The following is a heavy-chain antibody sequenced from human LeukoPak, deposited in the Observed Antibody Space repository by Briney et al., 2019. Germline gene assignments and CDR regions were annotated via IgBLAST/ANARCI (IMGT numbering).Heavy chain of an antibody. CDR2: IKQDGSEK. CDR1: GSTFSNYW. J-gene: IGHJ4*02. Sequence: GGALRLSCAASGSTFSNYWMTWVRQAPGKGLEWVANIKQDGSEKHYVDSVKGRFTISRDNAKNSVYLQMNSLRADDTAVYYCARDRQIAYWGQGTLVTVSS. CDR3: ARDRQIAY. V-gene: IGHV3-7*01.